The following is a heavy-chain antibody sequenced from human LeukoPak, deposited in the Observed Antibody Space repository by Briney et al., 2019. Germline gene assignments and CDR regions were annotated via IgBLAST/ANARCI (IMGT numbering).Heavy chain of an antibody. D-gene: IGHD3-16*02. CDR3: ARLGFGGVIVFYWYFDL. V-gene: IGHV4-59*01. CDR2: IYYSGST. CDR1: GGSISSYY. Sequence: SSETLSLTCTVSGGSISSYYWSWIRQPPGKGLEWIGYIYYSGSTNYNPSLKSRVTISVDTSKSQFSLKLSSVTAADTAVYYCARLGFGGVIVFYWYFDLWGRGTLVTVSS. J-gene: IGHJ2*01.